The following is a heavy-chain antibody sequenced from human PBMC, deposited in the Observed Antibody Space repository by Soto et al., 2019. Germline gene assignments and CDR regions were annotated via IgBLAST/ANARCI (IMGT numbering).Heavy chain of an antibody. CDR2: ISGTGDSS. D-gene: IGHD3-10*01. V-gene: IGHV3-23*01. Sequence: EVQLLESGGGLVQPGGSLRLSCAASGFTFGSYAMSWVRQAPGKGLEWVSLISGTGDSSEYANSVKGRFTISRDYSKTTVFLQMNSLTAEDTAVYFCAKDNGNYGPGSFSHWGQGTLVTVSS. CDR3: AKDNGNYGPGSFSH. J-gene: IGHJ4*02. CDR1: GFTFGSYA.